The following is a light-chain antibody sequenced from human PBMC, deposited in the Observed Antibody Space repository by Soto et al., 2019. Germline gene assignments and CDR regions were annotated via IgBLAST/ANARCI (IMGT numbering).Light chain of an antibody. CDR3: QQVNYYPFT. V-gene: IGKV3-11*01. J-gene: IGKJ4*01. CDR1: ENVRTF. CDR2: GAS. Sequence: EVVLTQSPATLSLSPGERATPSCSASENVRTFVDWYQQKPGQAPRLLIHGASNRATGIPARFSGSGSGTDFTLTISNLEPEDFATYYCQQVNYYPFTFGGGTRVEIK.